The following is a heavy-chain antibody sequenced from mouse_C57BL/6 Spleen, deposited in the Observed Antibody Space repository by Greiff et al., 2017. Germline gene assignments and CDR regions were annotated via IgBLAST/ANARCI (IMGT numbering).Heavy chain of an antibody. CDR1: GYSITSGYY. Sequence: EVQLKESGPGLVKPSQSLSLTCSVTGYSITSGYYWNWIRQFPGNKLEWMGYISYDGSNNYNPSLKNRISITRDTSKNQFFLKLNSVTTEDTATYYCARDRRFAYWGQGTLVTVSA. CDR3: ARDRRFAY. J-gene: IGHJ3*01. CDR2: ISYDGSN. V-gene: IGHV3-6*01.